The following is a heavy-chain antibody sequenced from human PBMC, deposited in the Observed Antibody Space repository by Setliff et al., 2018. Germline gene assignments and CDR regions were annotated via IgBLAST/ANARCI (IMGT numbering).Heavy chain of an antibody. J-gene: IGHJ6*02. Sequence: QSGGSLRLSCAASGFTFSSYAMSWVRQAPGKGLEWVSAISGSGGSTYYADSVKGRFTISRDNSKNTLYLQMTSLRAEDTAVYYCASSVAAAGMLYYYYGMDVWGQGTTVTVSS. CDR2: ISGSGGST. CDR3: ASSVAAAGMLYYYYGMDV. CDR1: GFTFSSYA. D-gene: IGHD6-13*01. V-gene: IGHV3-23*01.